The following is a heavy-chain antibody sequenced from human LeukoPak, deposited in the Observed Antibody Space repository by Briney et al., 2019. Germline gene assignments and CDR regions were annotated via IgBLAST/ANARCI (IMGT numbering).Heavy chain of an antibody. Sequence: PSETLSLTCTVSGGSISSYYWSWSRQPPGKGLEWIGYIYYSGSTNYNPSLKSRVTISVDTSKNQFSLKLSSVTAADTAVYYCARTYYDIAGYYYGMDVWGQGTTVTVSS. V-gene: IGHV4-59*01. CDR2: IYYSGST. CDR3: ARTYYDIAGYYYGMDV. D-gene: IGHD3-9*01. CDR1: GGSISSYY. J-gene: IGHJ6*02.